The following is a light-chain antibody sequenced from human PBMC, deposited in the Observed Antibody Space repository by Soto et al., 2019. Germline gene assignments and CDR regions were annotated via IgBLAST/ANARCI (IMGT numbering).Light chain of an antibody. Sequence: DILMTQSPSTLSASVGERATITCRASQSISTYLNWYQQKPGKAPKLLIYAASSLASGVPSRFSGSGSGTDFTLTISSLQPEDFATYYCQQSYRCPPYTFGQGTRLEIK. CDR1: QSISTY. V-gene: IGKV1-39*01. J-gene: IGKJ5*01. CDR3: QQSYRCPPYT. CDR2: AAS.